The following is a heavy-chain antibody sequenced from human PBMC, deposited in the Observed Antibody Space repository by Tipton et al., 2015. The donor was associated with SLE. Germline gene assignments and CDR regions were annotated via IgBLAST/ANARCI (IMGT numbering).Heavy chain of an antibody. V-gene: IGHV1-2*06. Sequence: QSGAEVKKPGASVKVSCKASGYTITGYYMHWVRQAPGQGLEWMGRINPNSGGTNYAQKFQGRITMTRDTSISTAYMELSRLRSDDTAVYYCAVTFCGGDCYSAYYYYGMDVWGQGTTVTVSS. CDR2: INPNSGGT. CDR3: AVTFCGGDCYSAYYYYGMDV. CDR1: GYTITGYY. J-gene: IGHJ6*02. D-gene: IGHD2-21*01.